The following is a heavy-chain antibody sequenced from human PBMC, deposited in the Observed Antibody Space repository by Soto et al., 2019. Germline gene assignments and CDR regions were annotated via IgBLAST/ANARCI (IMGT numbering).Heavy chain of an antibody. J-gene: IGHJ4*02. CDR1: GFTFSSYG. Sequence: QVQLVESGGGVVQPGRSLRLSCAASGFTFSSYGMHWVRQAPGKGLEWVAVISYDGSNKYYADSVKGRFTISRDNSKNTLYLQMNSLRGEDTAVYYCAKPARVVVPAAVDYWGQGTLVTVSS. CDR2: ISYDGSNK. V-gene: IGHV3-30*18. CDR3: AKPARVVVPAAVDY. D-gene: IGHD2-2*01.